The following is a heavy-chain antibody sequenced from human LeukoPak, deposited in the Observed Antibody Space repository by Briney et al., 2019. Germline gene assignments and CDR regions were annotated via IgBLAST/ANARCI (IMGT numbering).Heavy chain of an antibody. D-gene: IGHD4-17*01. V-gene: IGHV3-21*01. CDR1: GFTFISNS. CDR3: ATATSLDYGDYFFHH. J-gene: IGHJ1*01. CDR2: ISSSGSYI. Sequence: GGSLRLSCAASGFTFISNSMNWVRQAPGKGLEWVSSISSSGSYIYYADSVSGRFTISRDNAKNSLYLQMNSLRVEDTAVYYCATATSLDYGDYFFHHWGQGTLVTVSS.